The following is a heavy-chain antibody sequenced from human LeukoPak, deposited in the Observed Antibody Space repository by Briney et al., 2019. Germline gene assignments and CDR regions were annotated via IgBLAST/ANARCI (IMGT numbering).Heavy chain of an antibody. J-gene: IGHJ3*02. D-gene: IGHD5-12*01. CDR2: IYYSGST. V-gene: IGHV4-31*03. Sequence: SETLSLTCTVSGGSISSGGYYWSWIRQHPGKGLEWIGYIYYSGSTYYNPSLKSRVTISVDTSKNQFSLKLSSVTAADTAVYYCAREVSSGGYDAFDIWGQGTTVTVSS. CDR3: AREVSSGGYDAFDI. CDR1: GGSISSGGYY.